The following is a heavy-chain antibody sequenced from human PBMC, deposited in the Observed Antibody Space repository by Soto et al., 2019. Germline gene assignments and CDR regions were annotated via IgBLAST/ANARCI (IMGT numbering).Heavy chain of an antibody. J-gene: IGHJ1*01. D-gene: IGHD2-2*02. V-gene: IGHV3-53*01. CDR2: IYSGGST. Sequence: EVQLVESGGGLIQPGGSLRLSCAASGFTVSSNYTSWVRQAPGKGLEWVSVIYSGGSTYYADSVKGRFTISRDNSKNTLYLQMNSLRAEDTAVYYCAVEIPWSYFQHWGQGTLVTVSS. CDR3: AVEIPWSYFQH. CDR1: GFTVSSNY.